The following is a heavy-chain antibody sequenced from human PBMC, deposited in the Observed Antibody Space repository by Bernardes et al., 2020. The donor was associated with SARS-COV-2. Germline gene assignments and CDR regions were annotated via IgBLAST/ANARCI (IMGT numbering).Heavy chain of an antibody. CDR2: INAGGGST. D-gene: IGHD2-15*01. Sequence: GGSLRLSCAASGFPFSTFSMSWARPAPGEGLEWVSTINAGGGSTYYADSVKGRFTISRDNSKNTLYLQMNSLRAEDTAVYYCARDDIRVAAGAGIGYWGQGTLVTVSS. CDR3: ARDDIRVAAGAGIGY. V-gene: IGHV3-23*01. CDR1: GFPFSTFS. J-gene: IGHJ4*02.